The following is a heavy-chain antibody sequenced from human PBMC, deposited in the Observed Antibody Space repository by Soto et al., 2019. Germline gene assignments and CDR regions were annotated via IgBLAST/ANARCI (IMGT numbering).Heavy chain of an antibody. CDR3: ATDSTPILLTY. CDR1: GYTFTSYG. Sequence: ASVKVSCKASGYTFTSYGISWVRQAPGQGLEWMGWISAYNGNTNYAQKLQGRVTMTTDTSTGTAYMELSSLRSEDTAVYYCATDSTPILLTYCGQGTLVTVSS. J-gene: IGHJ1*01. D-gene: IGHD1-26*01. V-gene: IGHV1-18*01. CDR2: ISAYNGNT.